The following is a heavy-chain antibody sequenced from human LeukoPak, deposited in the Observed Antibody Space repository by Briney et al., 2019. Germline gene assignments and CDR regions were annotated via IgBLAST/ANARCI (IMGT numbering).Heavy chain of an antibody. D-gene: IGHD6-13*01. CDR3: ARMYSSRWYYSDY. CDR2: IYYSGST. CDR1: GGSVNSDNYY. J-gene: IGHJ4*02. V-gene: IGHV4-61*01. Sequence: SETLSLTCTVSGGSVNSDNYYWNWLRQPPGKALEWIGYIYYSGSTSYNLSLKSRVTISVDTSKNQVSLKLSSVTAADTAVYYCARMYSSRWYYSDYWGQGPLVTVSS.